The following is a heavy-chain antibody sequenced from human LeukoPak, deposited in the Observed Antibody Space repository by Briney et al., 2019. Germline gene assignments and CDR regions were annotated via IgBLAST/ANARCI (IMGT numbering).Heavy chain of an antibody. V-gene: IGHV3-23*01. D-gene: IGHD2-8*01. Sequence: GGSLRLSCAASGFTFSSYAMHWVRRAPGKGLEWVSAISGSGGSTYYADSVKGRFTISRDNSKNTLYLQMNSLRAEDTAVYYCAKIYCTNGVCPQYFDYWGQGTLVTISS. J-gene: IGHJ4*02. CDR2: ISGSGGST. CDR3: AKIYCTNGVCPQYFDY. CDR1: GFTFSSYA.